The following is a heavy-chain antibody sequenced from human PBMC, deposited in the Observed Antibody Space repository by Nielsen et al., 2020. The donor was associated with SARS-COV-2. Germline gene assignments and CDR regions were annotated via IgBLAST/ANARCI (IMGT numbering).Heavy chain of an antibody. CDR1: GYTFTSYY. CDR3: AREGSYNWNSYEGFVVSHIPDY. CDR2: INPSGGST. V-gene: IGHV1-46*01. D-gene: IGHD1-20*01. Sequence: ASVKVSCKASGYTFTSYYMHWVRQAPGQGLEWMGVINPSGGSTNYAQKFQGRVTMTRDTSTSTVYMELSSLRSEDTAVYYCAREGSYNWNSYEGFVVSHIPDYWGQGTLVTVSS. J-gene: IGHJ4*02.